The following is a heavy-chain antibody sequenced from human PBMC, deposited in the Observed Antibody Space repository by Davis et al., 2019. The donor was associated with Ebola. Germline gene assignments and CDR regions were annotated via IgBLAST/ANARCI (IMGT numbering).Heavy chain of an antibody. CDR2: INHSGST. D-gene: IGHD2-15*01. J-gene: IGHJ4*02. Sequence: SETLSLTCAVYGGSFSGYYWSWIRQPPGKGLEWIGEINHSGSTNYNPSLKSRVTISVDTSKNQFSLKLSSVTAADTAVYYCARDFCSGGSCYPAYWGQGTLVTVSS. CDR1: GGSFSGYY. V-gene: IGHV4-34*01. CDR3: ARDFCSGGSCYPAY.